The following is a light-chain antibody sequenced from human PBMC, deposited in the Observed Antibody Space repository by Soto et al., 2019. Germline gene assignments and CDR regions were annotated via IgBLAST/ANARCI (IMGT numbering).Light chain of an antibody. V-gene: IGKV3-11*01. CDR3: QQRSNWPPSLT. CDR1: QSVSSY. J-gene: IGKJ4*01. Sequence: EIVLTQSPATLSLSPGERATLSCRASQSVSSYLAWYQQKPGQAPRLLIYDASNRATAIPARFSGNGSGTDFTHSISSLEPEDFAVHYCQQRSNWPPSLTFGGGTKVEIK. CDR2: DAS.